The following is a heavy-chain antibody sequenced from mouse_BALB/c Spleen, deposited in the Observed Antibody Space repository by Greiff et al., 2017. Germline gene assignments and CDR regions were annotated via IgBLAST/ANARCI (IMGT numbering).Heavy chain of an antibody. J-gene: IGHJ3*01. CDR2: INPNNGGT. Sequence: EVKLVESGPELVKPGASVKIPCKASGYTFTDYNMDWVKQSHGKSLEWIGDINPNNGGTIYNQKFKGKATLTVDKSSSTAYMELRSLTSEDTAVYYCARGTYYGNYGLAYWGQGTLVTVSA. D-gene: IGHD2-10*01. CDR3: ARGTYYGNYGLAY. V-gene: IGHV1-18*01. CDR1: GYTFTDYN.